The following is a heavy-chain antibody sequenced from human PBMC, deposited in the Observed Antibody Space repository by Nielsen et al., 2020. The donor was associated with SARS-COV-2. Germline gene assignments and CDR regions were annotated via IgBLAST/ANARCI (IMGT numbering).Heavy chain of an antibody. J-gene: IGHJ4*02. D-gene: IGHD3-10*01. CDR1: GYTFTGYY. CDR2: INPNSGNT. V-gene: IGHV1-8*02. Sequence: ASVKVSCKASGYTFTGYYMHWVRQAPGQGLEWMGWINPNSGNTGYAQKFQGRVTMTRNTSISTAYMELSSLRSEDTAVYYCARKNADYYGSGSSDYWGQGTLVTVSS. CDR3: ARKNADYYGSGSSDY.